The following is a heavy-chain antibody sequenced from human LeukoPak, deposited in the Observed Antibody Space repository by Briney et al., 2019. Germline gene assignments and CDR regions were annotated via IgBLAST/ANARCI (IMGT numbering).Heavy chain of an antibody. CDR3: ASGGSSWYYYFDY. CDR2: IYYSGST. V-gene: IGHV4-59*01. CDR1: GGSISSYY. J-gene: IGHJ4*02. D-gene: IGHD6-13*01. Sequence: SETLSLTCTVSGGSISSYYLSWIRQPAGKGLEWIGYIYYSGSTNYNPSLKSRVTISVDTSKNQFSLKLSSVTAADTAVYYCASGGSSWYYYFDYWGQGTLVTVSS.